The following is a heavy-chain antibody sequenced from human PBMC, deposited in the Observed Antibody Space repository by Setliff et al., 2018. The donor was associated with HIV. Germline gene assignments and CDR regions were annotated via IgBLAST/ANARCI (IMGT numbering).Heavy chain of an antibody. CDR2: ISTYSDET. Sequence: ASVKVSCKPSGYTFTAYGLSWVRQAPGQGLEWMGWISTYSDETSYAQKLQGRVTMTTDTSTSTAYMELRRLTFDDTAVYYCARDVEHMMDVWGQGTTVTVSS. CDR1: GYTFTAYG. V-gene: IGHV1-18*01. CDR3: ARDVEHMMDV. J-gene: IGHJ6*02.